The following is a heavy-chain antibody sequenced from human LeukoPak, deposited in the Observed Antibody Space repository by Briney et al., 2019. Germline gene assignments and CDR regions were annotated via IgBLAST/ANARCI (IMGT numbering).Heavy chain of an antibody. J-gene: IGHJ2*01. D-gene: IGHD2-21*02. CDR3: VRDTAVAAKFGNWHFDL. CDR1: GFTFSRYD. Sequence: AGGSLRLSCAASGFTFSRYDMHWVRQDAGRGLEWVSAIGTAGDTYYPGSVKGRFTISRENAKNSLYLQMNGLRAEDTAVYYCVRDTAVAAKFGNWHFDLWGRGTLVTVSS. CDR2: IGTAGDT. V-gene: IGHV3-13*01.